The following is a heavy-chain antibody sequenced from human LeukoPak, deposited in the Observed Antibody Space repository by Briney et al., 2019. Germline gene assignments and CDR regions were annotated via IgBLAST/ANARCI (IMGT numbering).Heavy chain of an antibody. J-gene: IGHJ4*01. Sequence: PGGSLRLSCAAAEFNLFSYGMQWVRQAPGEGLVWVSRIFADGSTTSYADSVKGRSTVSRDNAKNTLYLQMDSLRAEDTAVYYCARELPREVTLDYWGQGTLVTVSP. CDR3: ARELPREVTLDY. D-gene: IGHD2-21*02. V-gene: IGHV3-74*01. CDR2: IFADGSTT. CDR1: EFNLFSYG.